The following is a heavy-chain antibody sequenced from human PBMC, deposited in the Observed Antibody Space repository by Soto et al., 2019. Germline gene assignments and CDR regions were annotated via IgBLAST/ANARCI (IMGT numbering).Heavy chain of an antibody. CDR2: IIPIFGTA. V-gene: IGHV1-69*05. CDR1: GGTFSSYA. Sequence: GASVKVSCKASGGTFSSYAISWVRQAPGQGLEWMGGIIPIFGTANYAQKFQGRVTMTRDTSTSTVYMELSSLGSEDTAVYYCARDPKKSGSYRPYYYGMDVWGQGTTVTVS. J-gene: IGHJ6*02. D-gene: IGHD1-26*01. CDR3: ARDPKKSGSYRPYYYGMDV.